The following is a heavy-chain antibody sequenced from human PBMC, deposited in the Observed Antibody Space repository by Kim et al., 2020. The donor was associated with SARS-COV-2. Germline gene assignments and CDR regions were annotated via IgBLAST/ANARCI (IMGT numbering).Heavy chain of an antibody. CDR1: GFTFDDYA. CDR3: AKDRKPSYYKDPGQDAFDI. CDR2: ISWNSGSI. J-gene: IGHJ3*02. D-gene: IGHD3-10*01. Sequence: GRSLRLSCAASGFTFDDYAMHWVRQAPGKGLEWVSGISWNSGSIGYADSVKGRFTISRDNAKNSLYLQMNSLRAEDTALYYCAKDRKPSYYKDPGQDAFDIWGQGTMVTVSS. V-gene: IGHV3-9*01.